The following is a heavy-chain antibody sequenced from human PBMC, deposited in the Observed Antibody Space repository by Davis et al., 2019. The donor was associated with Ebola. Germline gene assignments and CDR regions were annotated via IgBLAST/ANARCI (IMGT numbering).Heavy chain of an antibody. CDR3: ARGWLRTPGFDY. Sequence: HSQTLSLTCAISGDSVSSGGWNWIRQSPSRGLEWLGRTYYNSKWYNDYARSVKSRITINPDTSKNQFSLQLNSVTPEDTAVYYCARGWLRTPGFDYWGQGTLVTVSS. CDR1: GDSVSSGG. CDR2: TYYNSKWYN. D-gene: IGHD5-12*01. V-gene: IGHV6-1*01. J-gene: IGHJ4*02.